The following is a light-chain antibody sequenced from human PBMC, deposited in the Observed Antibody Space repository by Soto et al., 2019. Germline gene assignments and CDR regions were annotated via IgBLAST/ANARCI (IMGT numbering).Light chain of an antibody. CDR3: HQYNDYWT. Sequence: DIQMTQSPSTLSASVGNRVVITCRASQSITTWLAWYQQKPGKAPKLLIYDASSLESGVPSRFSGSGSGTEFTLTISSLQPDDFATYYCHQYNDYWTFGQGTKVEIK. CDR2: DAS. J-gene: IGKJ1*01. V-gene: IGKV1-5*01. CDR1: QSITTW.